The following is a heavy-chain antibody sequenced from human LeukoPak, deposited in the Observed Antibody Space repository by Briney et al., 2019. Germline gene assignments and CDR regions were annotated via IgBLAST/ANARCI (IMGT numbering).Heavy chain of an antibody. J-gene: IGHJ4*02. V-gene: IGHV4-34*01. CDR3: ARLGYCSSTSCYGYYFDY. D-gene: IGHD2-2*01. CDR2: INHSGST. Sequence: SETLSPTCAVYGGSFSGYYWSWIRQPPGKGLEWIGEINHSGSTNYNPSLKSRVTISVDTSKNQFSLKLSSVTAADTAVYYCARLGYCSSTSCYGYYFDYWGQGTLVTVSS. CDR1: GGSFSGYY.